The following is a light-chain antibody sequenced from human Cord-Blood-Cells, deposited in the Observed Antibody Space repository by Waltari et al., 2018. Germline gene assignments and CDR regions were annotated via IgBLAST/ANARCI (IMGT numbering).Light chain of an antibody. J-gene: IGKJ2*01. CDR3: MQGTHWPL. Sequence: DVVMTQSPLSLPVTLGQPASISCRSSQSLVHSDGNTYLNWFQQRPGQSPRRLIYKVSNRDSGVPDIFSGSGSGTDFTLKISRVEAEDVGVYYCMQGTHWPLFGQGTKLEIK. V-gene: IGKV2-30*02. CDR2: KVS. CDR1: QSLVHSDGNTY.